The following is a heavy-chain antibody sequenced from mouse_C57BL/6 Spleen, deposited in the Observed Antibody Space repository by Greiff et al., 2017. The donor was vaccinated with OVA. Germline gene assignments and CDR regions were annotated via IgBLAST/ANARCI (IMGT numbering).Heavy chain of an antibody. CDR2: ISNGGGST. V-gene: IGHV5-12*01. CDR3: ARGDYYGSSYDAMDY. D-gene: IGHD1-1*01. J-gene: IGHJ4*01. CDR1: GFTFSDYY. Sequence: EVMLVESGGGLVQPGGSLKLSCAASGFTFSDYYMYWVRQTPEKRLEWVAYISNGGGSTYYPDTVKGRFTISRDNAKNTLYLQMSRLKSEDTAMYYGARGDYYGSSYDAMDYWGQGTSVTVSS.